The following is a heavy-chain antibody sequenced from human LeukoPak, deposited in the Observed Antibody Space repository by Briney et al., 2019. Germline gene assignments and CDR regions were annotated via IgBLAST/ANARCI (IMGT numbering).Heavy chain of an antibody. CDR1: GFTFSSYW. V-gene: IGHV3-7*01. Sequence: GGSLRLSCAASGFTFSSYWMSWVRQAPGKGLEWVANIKEDGSEKYYVDSVKGRFTISRDNAKNSLYLQMNSLRAEDTAVYYCARDEVMITFGGVIDYFDYWGQGTLVTVSS. J-gene: IGHJ4*02. D-gene: IGHD3-16*01. CDR3: ARDEVMITFGGVIDYFDY. CDR2: IKEDGSEK.